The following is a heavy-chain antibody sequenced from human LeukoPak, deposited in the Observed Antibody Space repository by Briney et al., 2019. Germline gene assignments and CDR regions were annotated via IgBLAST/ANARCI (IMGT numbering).Heavy chain of an antibody. CDR1: GGSISSSNW. Sequence: PSETLSLTCAVSGGSISSSNWWSWVRQPPGKGLEWIGEIYHSGSTNYNPSLKSRVTISVDKSKNQFYLKLSSVTAADTAVYYCASLSTFNSGPSDDWGQGTLVTVSS. J-gene: IGHJ4*02. CDR3: ASLSTFNSGPSDD. D-gene: IGHD3-10*01. V-gene: IGHV4-4*02. CDR2: IYHSGST.